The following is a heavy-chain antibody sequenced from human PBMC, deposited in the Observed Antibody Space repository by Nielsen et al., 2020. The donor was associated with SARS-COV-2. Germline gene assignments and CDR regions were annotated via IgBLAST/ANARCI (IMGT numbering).Heavy chain of an antibody. CDR3: AREGIAVAGFTWFDP. J-gene: IGHJ5*02. CDR2: IKQDGSEK. D-gene: IGHD6-19*01. Sequence: GGSLRLSCAASGFTFSSYWMSWVRQAPGKGLEWVANIKQDGSEKYYVDSVKGRFTISRDNAKNSLYLQMNSLRAEDTAVYYCAREGIAVAGFTWFDPWGQGTLVTVSS. CDR1: GFTFSSYW. V-gene: IGHV3-7*05.